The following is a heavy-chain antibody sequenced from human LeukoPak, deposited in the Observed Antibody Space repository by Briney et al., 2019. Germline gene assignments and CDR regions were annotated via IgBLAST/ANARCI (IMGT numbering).Heavy chain of an antibody. Sequence: SQTLSLTCAVSGGSISSGGYSWSWIRQPLGKGLEWIGYIYHSGSTYYNPSLKSRVTISVDTSKNQFSLKLSSVTAAETAVYYCARHLSSGSSWYNDYWGQGTLVTVSS. J-gene: IGHJ4*02. D-gene: IGHD6-13*01. V-gene: IGHV4-30-2*03. CDR3: ARHLSSGSSWYNDY. CDR1: GGSISSGGYS. CDR2: IYHSGST.